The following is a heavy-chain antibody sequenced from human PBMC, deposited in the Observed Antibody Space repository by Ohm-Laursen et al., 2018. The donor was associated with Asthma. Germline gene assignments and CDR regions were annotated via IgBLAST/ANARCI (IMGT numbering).Heavy chain of an antibody. CDR1: GFTFSSYW. Sequence: SLRLSCSASGFTFSSYWMHWVRQAPGKGLVWVSRINSDGSSTSYADSVKGRFTISRDNAKNTLYLQMNSLRAEDTAVYYCAREYCGGDCYYYYYGMDVWGQGTTVTVSS. CDR2: INSDGSST. CDR3: AREYCGGDCYYYYYGMDV. J-gene: IGHJ6*02. V-gene: IGHV3-74*01. D-gene: IGHD2-21*01.